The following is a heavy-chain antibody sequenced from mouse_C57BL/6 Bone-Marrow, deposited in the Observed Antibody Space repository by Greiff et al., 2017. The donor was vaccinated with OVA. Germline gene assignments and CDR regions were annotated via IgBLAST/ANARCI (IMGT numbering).Heavy chain of an antibody. Sequence: EVQLVESGPELVKPGASVKISCKASGYSFTGYYMNWVKQSPEKSLEWIGEINPSTGGTTYNQKFKAKATLTVDKSSSTAYMQLKSLTSEDSAVYYCARRAWFAYWGQGTLVTVSA. J-gene: IGHJ3*01. CDR1: GYSFTGYY. CDR3: ARRAWFAY. CDR2: INPSTGGT. V-gene: IGHV1-42*01.